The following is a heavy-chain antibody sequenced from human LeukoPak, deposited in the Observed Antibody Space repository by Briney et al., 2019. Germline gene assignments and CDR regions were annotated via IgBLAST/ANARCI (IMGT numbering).Heavy chain of an antibody. CDR2: VSTSGGST. D-gene: IGHD2-15*01. Sequence: GGSLRLSCAASGLTFSSYAMHWVRQAPGKGLEWVSTVSTSGGSTYYADSVKGRFTISRDNSKNTQFLQMNSLRAEDTAIYYCLGYCSGGRCYSGGHWGQGTLVTVSS. CDR1: GLTFSSYA. J-gene: IGHJ4*02. V-gene: IGHV3-23*01. CDR3: LGYCSGGRCYSGGH.